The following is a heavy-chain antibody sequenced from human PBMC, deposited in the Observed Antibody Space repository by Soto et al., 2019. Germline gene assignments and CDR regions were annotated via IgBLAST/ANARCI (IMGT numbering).Heavy chain of an antibody. D-gene: IGHD4-17*01. V-gene: IGHV2-70*01. CDR3: ARIAHGDSLWFDP. CDR1: GVSLTTSGRC. CDR2: IDWDDGK. Sequence: SGPTLVNRTHTLTLTCSFSGVSLTTSGRCVGWIRQPPGKALEWLALIDWDDGKFYSPSLKTRLTISKGTSKNQVVLTMTNMDAVDAATYFCARIAHGDSLWFDPCGPGTLVTVSS. J-gene: IGHJ5*02.